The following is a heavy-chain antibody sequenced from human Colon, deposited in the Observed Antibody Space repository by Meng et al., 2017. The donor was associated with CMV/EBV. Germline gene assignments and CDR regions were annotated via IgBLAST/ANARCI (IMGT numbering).Heavy chain of an antibody. J-gene: IGHJ4*02. D-gene: IGHD2-8*01. CDR1: GASISTTEW. CDR3: AHQISEVYAHSF. CDR2: IHYSGKT. Sequence: SETLSLTCRVSGASISTTEWWSCVRQTPERGLEWIGEIHYSGKTNYNPSLESRVTISVDKSENRFSLHLTSVTAADTAVYYCAHQISEVYAHSFWGQGTLVTVSS. V-gene: IGHV4-4*02.